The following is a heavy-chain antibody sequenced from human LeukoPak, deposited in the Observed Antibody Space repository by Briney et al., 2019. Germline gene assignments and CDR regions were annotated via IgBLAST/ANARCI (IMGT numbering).Heavy chain of an antibody. Sequence: SETLSLTCTVSGDSISNSYWSWIRQSAGKGLEWIGRIYTSGSTNYNPSLKSRVTMSVDTSKNQFSLTLSSVTAADTAVYYCARGKRYCSGTCCYTPLAYWGPGTLVTVSS. V-gene: IGHV4-4*07. CDR2: IYTSGST. D-gene: IGHD2-2*02. J-gene: IGHJ4*02. CDR1: GDSISNSY. CDR3: ARGKRYCSGTCCYTPLAY.